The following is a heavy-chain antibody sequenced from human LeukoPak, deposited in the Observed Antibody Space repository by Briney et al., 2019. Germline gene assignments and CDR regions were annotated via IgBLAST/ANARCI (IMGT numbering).Heavy chain of an antibody. V-gene: IGHV4-39*01. D-gene: IGHD2-15*01. Sequence: PSETLSLTCTVSGGSISSSSYYWGWIRQPPGKGLEWIGSIYYSGSTYYNPSLKSRVTISVDTSKNQFSLKLSSVTAADTAVYYCARSVPGRGYCSGGSCHATTNWIDPWGQGTLVTVSS. CDR2: IYYSGST. CDR1: GGSISSSSYY. J-gene: IGHJ5*02. CDR3: ARSVPGRGYCSGGSCHATTNWIDP.